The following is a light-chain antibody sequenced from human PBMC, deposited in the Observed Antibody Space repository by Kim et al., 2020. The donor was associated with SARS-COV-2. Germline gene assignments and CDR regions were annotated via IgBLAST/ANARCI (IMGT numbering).Light chain of an antibody. J-gene: IGKJ2*01. Sequence: ISTNLAWVQQKPGEAPWSLIYLAYKLQSGVPSRFSGSGSGIHFVLTISSLQPEDFGTYYCQQYSEYPRTFGQGTKLEI. V-gene: IGKV1-16*01. CDR3: QQYSEYPRT. CDR2: LAY. CDR1: ISTN.